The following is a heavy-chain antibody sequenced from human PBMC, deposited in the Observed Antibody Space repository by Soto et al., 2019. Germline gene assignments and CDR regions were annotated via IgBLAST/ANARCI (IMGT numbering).Heavy chain of an antibody. CDR3: AAGVEWSTKNSCDAFDI. D-gene: IGHD3-3*01. J-gene: IGHJ3*02. V-gene: IGHV1-58*01. Sequence: GASVKVSFKASGFTFTSSAVQWVRQARGQRLEWIGLIVVGSGNTNYAQKFQERVTITRDMSTSTAYMELSSLRSEDTAVYCCAAGVEWSTKNSCDAFDIWGQGTMVTVSS. CDR2: IVVGSGNT. CDR1: GFTFTSSA.